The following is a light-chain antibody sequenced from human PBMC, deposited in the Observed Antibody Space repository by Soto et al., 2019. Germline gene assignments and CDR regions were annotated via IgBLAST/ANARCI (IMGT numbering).Light chain of an antibody. J-gene: IGKJ5*01. CDR3: QQHNQWPIT. V-gene: IGKV3D-15*01. CDR2: YIS. Sequence: EIVMTQSPSTLSVSPLETSSLSCRASQSAGNFLAWYQQKPGQAPRLLIYYISTRATGIPARFSGSGSGTEFTLTINSLQSEDSAVYYCQQHNQWPITFGQGTRLEIK. CDR1: QSAGNF.